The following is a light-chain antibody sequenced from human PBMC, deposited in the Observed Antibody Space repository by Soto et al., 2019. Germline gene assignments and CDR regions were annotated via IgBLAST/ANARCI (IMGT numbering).Light chain of an antibody. J-gene: IGLJ1*01. Sequence: QSVLTQPPSASGTPGQTITISCSGGSSNIGINTVNWYEHLPGTAPRLLIYGNNQRPSGVPDRFSGSKSGTSASLAISGLQSEYEGHYYCATWDDSLDVHVFGTGTKLTVL. CDR2: GNN. CDR3: ATWDDSLDVHV. V-gene: IGLV1-44*01. CDR1: SSNIGINT.